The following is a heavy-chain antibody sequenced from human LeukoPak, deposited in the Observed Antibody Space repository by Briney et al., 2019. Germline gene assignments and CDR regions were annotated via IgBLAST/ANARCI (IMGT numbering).Heavy chain of an antibody. V-gene: IGHV3-23*01. CDR1: GFTFSSYA. CDR2: ISGSGRTT. Sequence: GGSLRLSCAASGFTFSSYAMSWVRQAPGKGLEWVSTISGSGRTTYYVESVKGRFTISRDNSKNTLYLQMNSLRAEDTAVNYCAKDPSRDTVLTRWFDPWGQGTLVTVSS. CDR3: AKDPSRDTVLTRWFDP. D-gene: IGHD4-23*01. J-gene: IGHJ5*02.